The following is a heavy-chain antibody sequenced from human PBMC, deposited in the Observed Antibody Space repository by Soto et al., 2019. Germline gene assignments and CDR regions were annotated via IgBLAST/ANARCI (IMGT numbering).Heavy chain of an antibody. Sequence: QVQLVESGGGVVQPGRSLRLSCAASGFTFSSYGMHWVRQAPGKGLEWVAVIWYHGSNKYYADSVKGRFTITRDNSKNTLYLQMNSLRPEETAVYYWARDRDPGQWLTTNYFDYWGQGTLVTVSS. CDR2: IWYHGSNK. J-gene: IGHJ4*02. CDR3: ARDRDPGQWLTTNYFDY. CDR1: GFTFSSYG. D-gene: IGHD6-19*01. V-gene: IGHV3-33*01.